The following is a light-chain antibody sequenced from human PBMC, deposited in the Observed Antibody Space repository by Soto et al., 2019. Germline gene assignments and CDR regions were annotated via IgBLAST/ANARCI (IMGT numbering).Light chain of an antibody. CDR3: SAWDDRLSVV. V-gene: IGLV2-14*02. CDR2: EGT. CDR1: SSDVGRYNL. J-gene: IGLJ2*01. Sequence: QSALTQPASVSGSPGQSITISCTGSSSDVGRYNLVSWYRHHPGKAPKLMIYEGTKRPSGVSNRFSGSKSGNTASLAISGLRSEDEAEYFCSAWDDRLSVVFGGGTKLTVL.